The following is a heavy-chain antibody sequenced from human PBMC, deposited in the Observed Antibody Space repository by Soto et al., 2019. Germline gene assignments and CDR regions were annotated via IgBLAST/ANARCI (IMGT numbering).Heavy chain of an antibody. Sequence: GGSVKVSGKASGYTCTNYGISCVRQAPGQGLEWMGWISAYNGNTNYAQKLQGRVTMTTDTSTSTAYMELRSLRSDDTAVYYCARDRGYSYGYDYWGQGTLVTVSS. CDR3: ARDRGYSYGYDY. CDR1: GYTCTNYG. J-gene: IGHJ4*02. D-gene: IGHD5-18*01. V-gene: IGHV1-18*04. CDR2: ISAYNGNT.